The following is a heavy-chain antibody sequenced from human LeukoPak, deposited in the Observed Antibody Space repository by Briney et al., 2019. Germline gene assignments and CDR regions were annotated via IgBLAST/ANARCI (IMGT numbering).Heavy chain of an antibody. V-gene: IGHV3-74*03. CDR3: VRGLQCGDS. D-gene: IGHD5-24*01. CDR1: GFTFKRDW. CDR2: INNDGSSI. J-gene: IGHJ4*02. Sequence: GGSLRLSCAASGFTFKRDWMNWVRQAPGKGLVWVSRINNDGSSIKYVDSVKGRFTISRDNAKNTLFLQMNSLRDEDTAVYYCVRGLQCGDSWGQGVLVTVTS.